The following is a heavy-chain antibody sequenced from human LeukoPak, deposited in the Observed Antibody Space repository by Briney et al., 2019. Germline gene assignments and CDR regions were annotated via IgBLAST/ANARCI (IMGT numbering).Heavy chain of an antibody. CDR3: ARDPILNRGNYYFDY. CDR1: GFTFSSSE. J-gene: IGHJ4*02. CDR2: ISSSGSNI. Sequence: PGGSLRLSCAASGFTFSSSEMNWVRQATGKGLGWVSYISSSGSNIYYADSVKGRFTISRDNAKNSLYLQMNSLRAEDTAVYYCARDPILNRGNYYFDYWGQGALVTVSS. D-gene: IGHD4-23*01. V-gene: IGHV3-48*03.